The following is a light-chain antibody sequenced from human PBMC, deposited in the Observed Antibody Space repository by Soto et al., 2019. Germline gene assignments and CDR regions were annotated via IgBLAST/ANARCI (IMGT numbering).Light chain of an antibody. CDR1: QGISTW. CDR2: GAS. V-gene: IGKV1-12*01. CDR3: QQANSFPIT. J-gene: IGKJ5*01. Sequence: IHMTQSASARSASVGHRVTITCRASQGISTWLAWYQQKAGKAPNLLIYGASNLHSGVPSRFSGSGSGTNFTLTISSLQPEDFATYYCQQANSFPITFGQGTRLE.